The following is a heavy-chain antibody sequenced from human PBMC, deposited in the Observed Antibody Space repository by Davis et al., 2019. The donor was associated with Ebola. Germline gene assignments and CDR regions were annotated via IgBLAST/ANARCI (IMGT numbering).Heavy chain of an antibody. CDR3: ARVLFNYHSSGPLGY. CDR2: IYPGDSET. Sequence: GGSLRLSCEGSGYNFAKFWIGWVRQMPGKGLELMGLIYPGDSETRYNPSFQGHVTISADKSTTSAYLQWNTLKASDTGVYYCARVLFNYHSSGPLGYWGQGTLVTVSS. J-gene: IGHJ4*02. CDR1: GYNFAKFW. D-gene: IGHD3-22*01. V-gene: IGHV5-51*01.